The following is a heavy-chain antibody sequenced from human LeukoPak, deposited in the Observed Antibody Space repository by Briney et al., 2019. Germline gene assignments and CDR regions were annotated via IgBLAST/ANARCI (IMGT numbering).Heavy chain of an antibody. D-gene: IGHD3-3*02. CDR2: INTNTRNP. V-gene: IGHV7-4-1*02. J-gene: IGHJ4*02. Sequence: ASVKVSCKASGYIFTNNAMNWVRQAPGQGLEWMGWINTNTRNPTYAQGFTGRFDFSLDTSVSTAYLQISSLKAEDTAVYYCARIRAPSSFGQRESDYWGQGTLVTVSS. CDR1: GYIFTNNA. CDR3: ARIRAPSSFGQRESDY.